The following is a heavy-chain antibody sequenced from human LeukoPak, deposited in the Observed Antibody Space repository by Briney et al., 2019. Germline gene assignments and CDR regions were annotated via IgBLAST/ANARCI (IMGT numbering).Heavy chain of an antibody. CDR2: ISGSGGTT. CDR3: AKLNDNYYYYGMDV. Sequence: GGSLRLSCAASGFTFNNYAMNWVRQAPGKGLEWVSVISGSGGTTYYADSVKGRFTISRDSSKNTLYLQMNSLRAEDTAVYYCAKLNDNYYYYGMDVWGQGTTVTVSS. CDR1: GFTFNNYA. J-gene: IGHJ6*02. V-gene: IGHV3-23*01. D-gene: IGHD1-1*01.